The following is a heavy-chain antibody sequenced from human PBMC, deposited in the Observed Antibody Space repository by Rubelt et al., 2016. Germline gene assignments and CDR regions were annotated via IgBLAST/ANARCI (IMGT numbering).Heavy chain of an antibody. Sequence: QVQLVQSGAEVKKPGASVKVSCKASGYTFTSYGISWVRQAPGQGLEWMGWISAYNGNTNYAQKRPGGVTMTMDTSTSTAYMELRSLRADDTAVYYCARVEYYYDSSGYSDYWGQGTLVTVSS. D-gene: IGHD3-22*01. CDR2: ISAYNGNT. CDR1: GYTFTSYG. J-gene: IGHJ4*02. V-gene: IGHV1-18*01. CDR3: ARVEYYYDSSGYSDY.